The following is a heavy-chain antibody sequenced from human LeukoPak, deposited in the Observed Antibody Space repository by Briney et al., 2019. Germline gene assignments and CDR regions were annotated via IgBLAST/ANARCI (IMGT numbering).Heavy chain of an antibody. CDR2: INPNSGGT. Sequence: ASVKLSCTASGYTFTGYYMHWVRQAPGQGLELMGCINPNSGGTNYAQKFQGRVRMTRDTFISTSYMEVSRLRSDDTAVYYCARGLGGYYYYMDVWGKGTTVTVSS. D-gene: IGHD3-10*01. CDR3: ARGLGGYYYYMDV. J-gene: IGHJ6*03. V-gene: IGHV1-2*02. CDR1: GYTFTGYY.